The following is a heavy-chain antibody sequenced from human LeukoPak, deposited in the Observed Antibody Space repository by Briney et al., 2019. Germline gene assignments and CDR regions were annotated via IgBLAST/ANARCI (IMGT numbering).Heavy chain of an antibody. Sequence: GGSLRLSCAASGFTFSSYSMNWVRQAPGKGLEWVSSISSSSSYIYYADSVKCRFTISRDNAKNSLYLQMNSLRAEDTAVYYCARGADTGYSSDFWGQGTLVTVSS. V-gene: IGHV3-21*01. D-gene: IGHD6-19*01. CDR3: ARGADTGYSSDF. CDR1: GFTFSSYS. J-gene: IGHJ1*01. CDR2: ISSSSSYI.